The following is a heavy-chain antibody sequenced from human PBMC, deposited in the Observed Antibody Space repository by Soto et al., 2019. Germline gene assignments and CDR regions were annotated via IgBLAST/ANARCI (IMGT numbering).Heavy chain of an antibody. CDR2: IYYSGST. CDR1: GGSISSSSYY. D-gene: IGHD1-26*01. J-gene: IGHJ6*01. V-gene: IGHV4-39*01. Sequence: SETLSLTCTVSGGSISSSSYYWGWIRQPPGKGLEWIGSIYYSGSTYYNPSLKSRVTISVDTSKNQFSLKLSSVTAADTAVYYCARFGSGSYYYYEDGKDVWGQGTTVTRSS. CDR3: ARFGSGSYYYYEDGKDV.